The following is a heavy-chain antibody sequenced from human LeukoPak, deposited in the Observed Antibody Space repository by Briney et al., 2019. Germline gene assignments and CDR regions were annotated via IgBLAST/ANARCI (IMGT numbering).Heavy chain of an antibody. CDR1: GFTFSSYG. CDR2: IRYDGGNK. D-gene: IGHD3-10*01. CDR3: AREAMVRGVMDY. J-gene: IGHJ4*02. V-gene: IGHV3-30*02. Sequence: GGSLRLSCAASGFTFSSYGMHWVRQAPGKGLEWVAFIRYDGGNKYYADSVKGRFTISRDNSKNTLYLQMNSLRAEDTAVYYCAREAMVRGVMDYWGQGTLVTVSS.